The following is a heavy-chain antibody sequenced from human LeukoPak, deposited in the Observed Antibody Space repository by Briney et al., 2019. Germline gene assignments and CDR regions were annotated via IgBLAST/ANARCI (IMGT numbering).Heavy chain of an antibody. J-gene: IGHJ4*02. CDR3: ASVDTAMATDY. CDR2: IIPIFGTA. V-gene: IGHV1-69*06. CDR1: GGTFSSYA. D-gene: IGHD5-18*01. Sequence: ASVKVSCKASGGTFSSYAISWVRQAPGQGLEWMGGIIPIFGTANYAQKFQGRVTITADKSTSTAYMELSSLRSEDTAVYYCASVDTAMATDYWGQGTLVTVSS.